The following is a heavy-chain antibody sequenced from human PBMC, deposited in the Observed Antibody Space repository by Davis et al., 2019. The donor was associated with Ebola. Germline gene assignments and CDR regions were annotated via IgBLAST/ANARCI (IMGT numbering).Heavy chain of an antibody. J-gene: IGHJ2*01. CDR1: GGSFSGYY. CDR3: ARALTLIAVAGTQYFDL. CDR2: INHSGST. Sequence: PSETLSLTCAVYGGSFSGYYWSWIRQPPGKGLEWIGEINHSGSTNYNPSLKSRVTISVDTSKNQFSLKLSSVTAADTAVYYCARALTLIAVAGTQYFDLWGRGTLVTVSS. D-gene: IGHD6-19*01. V-gene: IGHV4-34*01.